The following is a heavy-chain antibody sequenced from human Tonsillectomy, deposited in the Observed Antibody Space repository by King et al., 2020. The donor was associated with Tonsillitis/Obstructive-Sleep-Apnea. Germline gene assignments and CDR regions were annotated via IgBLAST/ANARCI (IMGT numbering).Heavy chain of an antibody. CDR2: IYYNGDT. J-gene: IGHJ6*03. CDR3: ARHAPDMDNYYYYMDV. CDR1: GGSISSRRYY. D-gene: IGHD3-9*01. Sequence: QLQESGPGLLKPSETLSLSCTVSGGSISSRRYYWGWIRQPPGKGLEWIGTIYYNGDTYYNPSLKSRVTVSIDTSENQFSLKLTSVTAADPAVYYCARHAPDMDNYYYYMDVWGKGTTVTVSS. V-gene: IGHV4-39*01.